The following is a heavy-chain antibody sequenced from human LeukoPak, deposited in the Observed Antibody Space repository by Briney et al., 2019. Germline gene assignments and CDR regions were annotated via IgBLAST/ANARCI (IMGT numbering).Heavy chain of an antibody. D-gene: IGHD5-12*01. CDR1: GFTFTSSA. J-gene: IGHJ4*02. V-gene: IGHV1-58*01. CDR3: AAVTLGGWLPAYLHDY. CDR2: IVVGSGNT. Sequence: SVKVSCKASGFTFTSSAVQWVRQARGQRLEWIGWIVVGSGNTNYAQKFQERVTITRDMSTSTAHMELSSLRPEDTAVYYCAAVTLGGWLPAYLHDYWGQGTLVTVSS.